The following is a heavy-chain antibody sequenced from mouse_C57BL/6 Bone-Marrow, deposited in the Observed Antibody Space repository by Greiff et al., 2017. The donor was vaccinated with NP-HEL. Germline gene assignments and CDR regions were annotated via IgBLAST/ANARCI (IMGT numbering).Heavy chain of an antibody. D-gene: IGHD1-1*01. V-gene: IGHV1-81*01. J-gene: IGHJ4*01. CDR3: ARRRTTVVANYAMDY. CDR1: GYTFTSYG. CDR2: IYPRGGNT. Sequence: VQLQESGAELARPGASVKLSCKASGYTFTSYGISWVKQRTGQGLEWIGEIYPRGGNTYYNEKFKGKATLTADKSSSTAYMELRSLTSEDSAVYFCARRRTTVVANYAMDYWGQGTSVTVSS.